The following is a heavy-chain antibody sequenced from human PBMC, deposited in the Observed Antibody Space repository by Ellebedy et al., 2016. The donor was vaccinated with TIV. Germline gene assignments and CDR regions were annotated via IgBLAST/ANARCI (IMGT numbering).Heavy chain of an antibody. CDR3: VGFGVFNL. Sequence: PGGSLRLSCAAWGFSFSNFWMSWVRQAPGKGLEWVAHIKTDGSETYYVDSVKGRFTISRENAKNALFLQMYGLRVDDSAVYYCVGFGVFNLWGQGAPVTVSS. V-gene: IGHV3-7*01. D-gene: IGHD3-3*01. J-gene: IGHJ5*02. CDR1: GFSFSNFW. CDR2: IKTDGSET.